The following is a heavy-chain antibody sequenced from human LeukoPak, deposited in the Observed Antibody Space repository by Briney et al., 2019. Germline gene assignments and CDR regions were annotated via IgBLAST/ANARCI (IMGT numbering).Heavy chain of an antibody. D-gene: IGHD1-26*01. CDR1: GYTFTSYD. J-gene: IGHJ6*03. CDR2: MNPNSGNT. CDR3: ARGQVLLYYMDV. Sequence: ASVKVSCKASGYTFTSYDINWVRQATGQGLEWMGWMNPNSGNTGYAQKFQGRVTMTRNTSISTAYMELSSLRSEDTAVYYCARGQVLLYYMDVWGKGTTVTVSS. V-gene: IGHV1-8*01.